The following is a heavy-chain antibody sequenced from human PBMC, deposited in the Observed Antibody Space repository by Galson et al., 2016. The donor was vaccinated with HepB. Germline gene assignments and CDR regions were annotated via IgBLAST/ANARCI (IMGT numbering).Heavy chain of an antibody. Sequence: SLRLSCAASGISFNQYGMHWVRQAPGQGLEWVAIISHDGSLKFYPDSVKGRLIISRENAKNSLYLQMNSLTAGDTAVYYCTREGKEGIGWYDWYFDLWGRGTLVPVSS. CDR3: TREGKEGIGWYDWYFDL. J-gene: IGHJ2*01. CDR1: GISFNQYG. CDR2: ISHDGSLK. V-gene: IGHV3-33*05. D-gene: IGHD6-13*01.